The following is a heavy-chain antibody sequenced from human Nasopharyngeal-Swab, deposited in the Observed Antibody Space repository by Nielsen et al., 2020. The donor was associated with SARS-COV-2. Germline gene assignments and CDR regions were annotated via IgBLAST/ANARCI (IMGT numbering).Heavy chain of an antibody. CDR3: ARERGVVVVAAKVFHPIPARFDP. J-gene: IGHJ5*02. V-gene: IGHV1-2*06. CDR2: INPNSGGT. D-gene: IGHD2-15*01. Sequence: ASVKVSCKASGYTFTSYYMHWERQAPGQGLEWMGRINPNSGGTNYAQKFQGRVTMTRDTSISTAYMELSRLRSDDPAVYYCARERGVVVVAAKVFHPIPARFDPWGQGTLVTVSS. CDR1: GYTFTSYY.